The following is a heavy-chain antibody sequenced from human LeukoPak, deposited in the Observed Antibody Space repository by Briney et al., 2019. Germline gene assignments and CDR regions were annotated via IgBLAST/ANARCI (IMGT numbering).Heavy chain of an antibody. CDR2: ISPNSGGT. V-gene: IGHV1-18*04. Sequence: ASVKVSCKASGYTFTGYYLHWVRQAPGHGLEWMGWISPNSGGTHYAQKLQGRVTMTTDTSTSTAYMELRSLRSDDTAVYYCARDLGGSGSYKGPWGQGTLVTVSS. J-gene: IGHJ5*02. D-gene: IGHD3-10*01. CDR1: GYTFTGYY. CDR3: ARDLGGSGSYKGP.